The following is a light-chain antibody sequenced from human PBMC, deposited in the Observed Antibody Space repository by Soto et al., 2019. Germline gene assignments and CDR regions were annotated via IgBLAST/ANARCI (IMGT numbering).Light chain of an antibody. V-gene: IGKV1-39*01. J-gene: IGKJ4*01. CDR1: QSVNKY. CDR3: QQSFCTPLS. Sequence: DIQMTQSPSSLSASVGDSVTISCRASQSVNKYLNWYQQKPGNVPTLLIYAASTLQGGVPSRFNGSGFGTDFTVTISNLQPEDFATYYCQQSFCTPLSFGGGTKVEIK. CDR2: AAS.